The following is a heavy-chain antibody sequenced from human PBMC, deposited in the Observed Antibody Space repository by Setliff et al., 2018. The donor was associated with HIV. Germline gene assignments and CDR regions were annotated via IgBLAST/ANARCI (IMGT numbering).Heavy chain of an antibody. CDR1: GYTFTSYW. Sequence: GESLKISCKGSGYTFTSYWIGWVRQMPGKGLEWVGIIYPGDSDTRYSPSFQGQVTISADKSISTAYLQWSSLKASDTAMYYCARGVGGYYPYYYYGMDVWGQGTTVTVSS. J-gene: IGHJ6*02. CDR2: IYPGDSDT. V-gene: IGHV5-51*01. CDR3: ARGVGGYYPYYYYGMDV. D-gene: IGHD3-3*01.